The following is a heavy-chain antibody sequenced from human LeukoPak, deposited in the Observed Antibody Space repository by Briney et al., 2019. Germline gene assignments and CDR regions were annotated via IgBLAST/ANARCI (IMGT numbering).Heavy chain of an antibody. CDR2: IWYDGTNT. V-gene: IGHV3-33*06. J-gene: IGHJ5*02. CDR1: GFTFSGYG. Sequence: GGSLRLSCAASGFTFSGYGIHWVRQAPGKGLEWVAVIWYDGTNTYFADSVKGRFTISRDNSKNTLYLQMNSLRAEDTAVYYCAKGDYYDSSGYYYGFDPWGQGTLVTVSS. CDR3: AKGDYYDSSGYYYGFDP. D-gene: IGHD3-22*01.